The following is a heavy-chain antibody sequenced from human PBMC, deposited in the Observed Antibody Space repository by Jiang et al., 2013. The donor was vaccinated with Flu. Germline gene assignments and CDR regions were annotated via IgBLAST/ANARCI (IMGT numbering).Heavy chain of an antibody. Sequence: GAEVKKPGSSVKVSCKASGGTFSSYAISWVRQAPGQGLEWMGGIIPIFGTANYAQKFQGRVTITADESTSTAYMELSSLRSEDTAVYYCASSYYDSSGYAPSVPYGMDVWGQGTTVTVSS. CDR2: IIPIFGTA. CDR3: ASSYYDSSGYAPSVPYGMDV. J-gene: IGHJ6*02. D-gene: IGHD3-22*01. V-gene: IGHV1-69*01. CDR1: GGTFSSYA.